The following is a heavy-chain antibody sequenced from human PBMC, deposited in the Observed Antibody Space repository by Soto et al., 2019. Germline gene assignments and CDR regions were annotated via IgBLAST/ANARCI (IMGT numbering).Heavy chain of an antibody. J-gene: IGHJ4*01. CDR2: IYYSGNT. D-gene: IGHD2-8*01. V-gene: IGHV4-39*02. Sequence: QLQLQESGPGLVKPSETLSLTCTVSCASISSSSHHWAWIRQPPGKGLEWIGSIYYSGNTYHNPSLTRRVPIAVDTPKNQLPLTRSSVAAADTSEYSFAGEDNGQGHYGGHGTVVTFSS. CDR1: CASISSSSHH. CDR3: AGEDNGQGHY.